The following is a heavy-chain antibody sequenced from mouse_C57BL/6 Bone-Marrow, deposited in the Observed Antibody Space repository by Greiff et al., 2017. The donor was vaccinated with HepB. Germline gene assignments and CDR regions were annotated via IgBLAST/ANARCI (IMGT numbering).Heavy chain of an antibody. D-gene: IGHD1-1*01. Sequence: QVQLQQSGAELARPGASVKLSCKASGYTFTSYGISWVKQRTGQGLEWIGEIYPRSGNTYYNEKFKGKATLTADKSSSTAYMELRSLTSEDSAVYFCARPPHYYGSSYSYFEVWGTGTTVTVSS. V-gene: IGHV1-81*01. CDR3: ARPPHYYGSSYSYFEV. J-gene: IGHJ1*03. CDR2: IYPRSGNT. CDR1: GYTFTSYG.